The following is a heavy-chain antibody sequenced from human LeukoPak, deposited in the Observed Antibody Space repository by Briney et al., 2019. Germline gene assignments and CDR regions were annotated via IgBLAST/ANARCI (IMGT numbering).Heavy chain of an antibody. V-gene: IGHV4-4*07. Sequence: SETLSLTCTVSGGSISSYYSSWIRQPAGEGLKWIGRIYTSGSTNYNPSLKSQVTMSLDTSKNQFSLKLSSVTAADTAVYYCARDTAAGFDYWGQGTLVTVSS. J-gene: IGHJ4*02. CDR1: GGSISSYY. D-gene: IGHD6-13*01. CDR2: IYTSGST. CDR3: ARDTAAGFDY.